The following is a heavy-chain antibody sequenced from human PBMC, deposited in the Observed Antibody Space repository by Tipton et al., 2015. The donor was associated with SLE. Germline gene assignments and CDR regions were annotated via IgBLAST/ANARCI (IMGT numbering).Heavy chain of an antibody. J-gene: IGHJ5*02. D-gene: IGHD5-18*01. Sequence: TLSLTCTVSGGSVSSSSKYWAWIRQPPGKGLEWIGSIYYTGTPTYYNSFLKSRVTMSVDTSKNQFSLRLTSVIAADTAVYYCARLHGYSYGLNWFDPWGQGTLISVSS. V-gene: IGHV4-39*07. CDR2: IYYTGTPT. CDR1: GGSVSSSSKY. CDR3: ARLHGYSYGLNWFDP.